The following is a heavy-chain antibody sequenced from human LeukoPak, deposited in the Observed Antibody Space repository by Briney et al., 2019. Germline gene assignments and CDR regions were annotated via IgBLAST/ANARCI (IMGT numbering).Heavy chain of an antibody. CDR3: AREVQQSHAFDI. D-gene: IGHD6-13*01. J-gene: IGHJ3*02. CDR2: IYSGGST. V-gene: IGHV3-53*01. CDR1: GFTVSSNY. Sequence: GGSLRLSCAASGFTVSSNYMSWVRQAPGKGLEWVSVIYSGGSTYCADSVKGRFTISRDNSKNTLYLQMNSLRAEDTAVYYCAREVQQSHAFDIWGQGTMVTVSS.